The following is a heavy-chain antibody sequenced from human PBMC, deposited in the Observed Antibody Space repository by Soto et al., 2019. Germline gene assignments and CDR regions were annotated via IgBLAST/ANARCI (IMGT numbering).Heavy chain of an antibody. CDR2: VHAIGTT. Sequence: QVLLQESGPGLVKPSETLSLTCTVSGGSLPNFYWGWVRHPPGKGLEWIGYVHAIGTTNSNSSLRSRVSISVDTSRNQFSLKLSSVIAADTAVYYCARATAMYNSSSGCFDSWGQGTLVTVSS. D-gene: IGHD2-21*02. CDR1: GGSLPNFY. V-gene: IGHV4-59*01. CDR3: ARATAMYNSSSGCFDS. J-gene: IGHJ4*02.